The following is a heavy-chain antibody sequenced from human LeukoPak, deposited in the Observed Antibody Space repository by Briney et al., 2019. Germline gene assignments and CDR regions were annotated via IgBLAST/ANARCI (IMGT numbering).Heavy chain of an antibody. CDR2: IYDGGLT. CDR3: ARRTDFDP. CDR1: GGSMNRYY. Sequence: SSETLSLTCTVSGGSMNRYYWNWIRQTPGKGLEWIGHIYDGGLTDYNPSLKSRVTISRDTSKNQFSLKLSSVTAADTAVYYCARRTDFDPWGQGTLVIVSS. D-gene: IGHD2/OR15-2a*01. J-gene: IGHJ5*02. V-gene: IGHV4-59*08.